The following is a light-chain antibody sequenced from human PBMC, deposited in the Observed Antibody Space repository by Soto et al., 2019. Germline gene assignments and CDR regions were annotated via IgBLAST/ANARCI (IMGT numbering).Light chain of an antibody. Sequence: QLVLTQPPSVSGAPGQRVTISCTGSSSHIGAGYDVHWYQQLPGTAPKLLIYGNSNRPSGVPDRFSGSKSGTSASLAITGLQAEDEADYYCQSYDSSQSRVFGGGTKLTVL. J-gene: IGLJ2*01. CDR2: GNS. CDR1: SSHIGAGYD. V-gene: IGLV1-40*01. CDR3: QSYDSSQSRV.